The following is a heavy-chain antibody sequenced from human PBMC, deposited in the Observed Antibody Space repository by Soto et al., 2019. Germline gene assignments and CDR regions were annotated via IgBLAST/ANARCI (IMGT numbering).Heavy chain of an antibody. D-gene: IGHD6-13*01. Sequence: QLQLQESGSGLVKPSQTLSLTCAVSGGSISSGGYSWSWIRQPPGKGLEWIGYIYHSGSTYYNPSLKSRVTISVDRSKNQFSLKLSSVTAADTAEYYCARVLGYSSSWYFDYWGQGTLVTVSS. CDR2: IYHSGST. CDR1: GGSISSGGYS. V-gene: IGHV4-30-2*01. CDR3: ARVLGYSSSWYFDY. J-gene: IGHJ4*02.